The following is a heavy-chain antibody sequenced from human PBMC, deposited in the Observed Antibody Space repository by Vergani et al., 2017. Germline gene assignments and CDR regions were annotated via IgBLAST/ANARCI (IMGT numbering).Heavy chain of an antibody. CDR2: IWYDGSNK. J-gene: IGHJ6*03. D-gene: IGHD2-21*02. CDR3: ARDGGDYVPDYYYYYMDV. Sequence: QVQLVESGGGVVQPGRSLRLSCAASGFTFSSYGMHWVRQAPGQGLEWVAVIWYDGSNKYYAESVKGRFTIYRDNSKNTLYLQMNSLRAEDTAVYYCARDGGDYVPDYYYYYMDVWGKGTTVTVSS. CDR1: GFTFSSYG. V-gene: IGHV3-33*01.